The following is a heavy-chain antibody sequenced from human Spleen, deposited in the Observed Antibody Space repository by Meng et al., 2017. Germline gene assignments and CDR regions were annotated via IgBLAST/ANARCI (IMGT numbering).Heavy chain of an antibody. CDR1: GGSISSGR. J-gene: IGHJ4*02. Sequence: GGSLRLSCAVSGGSISSGRYYWNWIRQPPGKGLEWVANIKQDGSEKYYVDSVKGRFTISRDNAKNSLYLQMNSLRAEDTAVYYCARGIVLIDWGQGTLVTVSS. V-gene: IGHV3-7*01. D-gene: IGHD2-8*01. CDR2: IKQDGSEK. CDR3: ARGIVLID.